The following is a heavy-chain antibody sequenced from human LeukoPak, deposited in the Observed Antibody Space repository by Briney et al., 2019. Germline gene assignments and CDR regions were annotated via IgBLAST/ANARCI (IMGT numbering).Heavy chain of an antibody. CDR3: ARDSRYYDSSGYYIDAFDI. CDR1: GFTFSGYD. V-gene: IGHV3-48*04. J-gene: IGHJ3*02. Sequence: GGSLRLSCAASGFTFSGYDMSWVRQAPGKGLEWVSYTSSSSSTIYYADSVKSRFTISRDNAKNSLYLQMNSLRAEDTAVYYCARDSRYYDSSGYYIDAFDIWGQGTMVTVSS. D-gene: IGHD3-22*01. CDR2: TSSSSSTI.